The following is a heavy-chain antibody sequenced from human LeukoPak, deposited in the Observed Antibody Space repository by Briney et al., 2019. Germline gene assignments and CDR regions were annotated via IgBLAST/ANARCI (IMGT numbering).Heavy chain of an antibody. D-gene: IGHD6-13*01. CDR1: GYTFTSYA. V-gene: IGHV7-4-1*02. CDR3: ARGGIEGYSSSWYKGSAY. J-gene: IGHJ4*02. Sequence: ASVKVSCKASGYTFTSYAMNWVRQAPGQGLEWMGWINTNTGNPTYAQGFTGRLVFSLDTSVSTAYLQISSLKAEDTAVYYCARGGIEGYSSSWYKGSAYWGQGTLVTVSS. CDR2: INTNTGNP.